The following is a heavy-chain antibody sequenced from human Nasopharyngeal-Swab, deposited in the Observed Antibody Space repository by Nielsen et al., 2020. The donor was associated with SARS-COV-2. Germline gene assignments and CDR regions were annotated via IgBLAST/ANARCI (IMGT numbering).Heavy chain of an antibody. J-gene: IGHJ4*02. CDR2: IRADSPDT. Sequence: ASVKVSCKASGYTFTSYAMHWVRQAPGQRLEWMGWIRADSPDTDYAQNFQGRVTITTDTSTSTAYMELRSLTSDDTAVYYCARDRSTKDYWGQGTLVTVSS. V-gene: IGHV1-3*01. D-gene: IGHD5/OR15-5a*01. CDR1: GYTFTSYA. CDR3: ARDRSTKDY.